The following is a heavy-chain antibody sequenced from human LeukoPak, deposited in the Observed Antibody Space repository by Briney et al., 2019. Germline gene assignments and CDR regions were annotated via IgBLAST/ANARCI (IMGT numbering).Heavy chain of an antibody. CDR1: GSSISSGGYY. CDR2: IYHSGST. J-gene: IGHJ6*03. CDR3: ARVPRSYYYYYYMDV. Sequence: SETLSLTCTVSGSSISSGGYYWSWIRQPPGKGLEWIGYIYHSGSTYYNPSLKSRVTISVDRSKNQFSLKLSFVTAADTAVYYCARVPRSYYYYYYMDVWGKGTTVTVSS. V-gene: IGHV4-30-2*01.